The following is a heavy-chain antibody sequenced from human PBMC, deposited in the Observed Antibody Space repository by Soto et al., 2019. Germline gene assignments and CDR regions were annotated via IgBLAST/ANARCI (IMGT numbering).Heavy chain of an antibody. J-gene: IGHJ6*02. V-gene: IGHV3-48*02. Sequence: EVQLVESGGGLVQPGGSLRLSCAASGFAFSSYSMNWVRQAPGKGLEWVSYISSSSSTIYYADSVKGRFTISRDNAKNSLYLQMNSLRDEDTAVYYCARGSYGDYVRAYYYYGMDVWGQGTTVTVSS. CDR2: ISSSSSTI. CDR3: ARGSYGDYVRAYYYYGMDV. D-gene: IGHD4-17*01. CDR1: GFAFSSYS.